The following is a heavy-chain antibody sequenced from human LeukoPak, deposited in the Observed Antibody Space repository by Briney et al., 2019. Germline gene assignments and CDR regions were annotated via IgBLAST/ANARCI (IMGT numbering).Heavy chain of an antibody. V-gene: IGHV3-33*01. CDR1: GFTFSSYG. J-gene: IGHJ4*02. D-gene: IGHD6-13*01. Sequence: GGSLRLSCAASGFTFSSYGMHWVRQAPGKGLEWVAVIWYDGSNKYYADSVKGRFTISRDNSKNTLDLQMNSLRAEDTAVYYCARAAGGEGFDYWGQGTLVTVSS. CDR2: IWYDGSNK. CDR3: ARAAGGEGFDY.